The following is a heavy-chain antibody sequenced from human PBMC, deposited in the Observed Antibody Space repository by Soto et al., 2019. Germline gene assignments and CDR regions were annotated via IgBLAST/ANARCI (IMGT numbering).Heavy chain of an antibody. J-gene: IGHJ4*02. V-gene: IGHV1-18*01. CDR1: GYTFTSYH. Sequence: QVQLVQSGAEVKKPGASVKVSCKTSGYTFTSYHISWVRQAPGQGLEWMGWISAYNTNTNYAQKFQGTVTRTTDTLPSTAYMELRSLSTDDTAVYYCARDTPPPDYWGQGTLVTVSS. CDR2: ISAYNTNT. CDR3: ARDTPPPDY.